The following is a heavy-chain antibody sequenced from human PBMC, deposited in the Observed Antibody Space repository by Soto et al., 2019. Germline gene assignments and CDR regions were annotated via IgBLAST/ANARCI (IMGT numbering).Heavy chain of an antibody. CDR3: ANVKNRGPIAVAGPLGS. D-gene: IGHD6-19*01. CDR2: FNPSGLST. V-gene: IGHV1-46*01. Sequence: QVHLVQSGAEVNKPGASVNVSCQASGSITNHHMHWVRQAPGQGLECVGIFNPSGLSTTYAQKFQGRVTITRDTSTSTVYMEMSSLTSADTAVYFCANVKNRGPIAVAGPLGSWAQGTLVILSS. J-gene: IGHJ4*02. CDR1: GSITNHH.